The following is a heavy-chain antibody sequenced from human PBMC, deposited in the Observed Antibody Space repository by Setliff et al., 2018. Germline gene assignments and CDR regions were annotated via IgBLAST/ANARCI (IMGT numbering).Heavy chain of an antibody. Sequence: SVKVSCKASGDPFNAYGVSWVRQAPGQGLEWMGAIIPVLGMTDYAQKFQGRLTITADQSTTTVYMELRSLRFDDTALYYCARGPSPTVTPSRLIYFYHMDVWGTGTTVTVSS. CDR3: ARGPSPTVTPSRLIYFYHMDV. CDR1: GDPFNAYG. J-gene: IGHJ6*03. D-gene: IGHD4-17*01. V-gene: IGHV1-69*10. CDR2: IIPVLGMT.